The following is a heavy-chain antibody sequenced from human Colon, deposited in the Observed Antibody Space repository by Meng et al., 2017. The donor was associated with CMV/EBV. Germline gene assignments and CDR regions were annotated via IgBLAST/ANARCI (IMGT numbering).Heavy chain of an antibody. CDR1: GFSLMTYT. D-gene: IGHD2-8*01. CDR3: ATAGGYSNNVYGVDP. CDR2: INSNGRGS. Sequence: GESLKISCTASGFSLMTYTMIWVRQAPGKGLEWVTSINSNGRGSFYADSVKGRFTVSRDNAKKSVYLEMNSLRGDDTAVYYCATAGGYSNNVYGVDPWGQGTLVTVS. J-gene: IGHJ5*02. V-gene: IGHV3-21*01.